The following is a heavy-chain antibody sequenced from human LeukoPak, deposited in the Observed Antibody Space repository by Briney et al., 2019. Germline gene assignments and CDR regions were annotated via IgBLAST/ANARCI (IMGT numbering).Heavy chain of an antibody. CDR1: GFTFSSYG. J-gene: IGHJ4*02. CDR2: ISYDGSNK. CDR3: AKDQSSGWTFDY. Sequence: AGGSLRLSCAASGFTFSSYGVHWVRQAPGKGLEWVAVISYDGSNKYYADSVKGRFTISRDNSKNTLYLQMNSLRAEDTAVYYCAKDQSSGWTFDYWGQGTLVTVSS. V-gene: IGHV3-30*18. D-gene: IGHD6-19*01.